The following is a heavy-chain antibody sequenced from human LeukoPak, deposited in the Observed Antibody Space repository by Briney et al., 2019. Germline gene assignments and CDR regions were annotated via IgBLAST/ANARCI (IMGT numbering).Heavy chain of an antibody. CDR1: GYTLTELS. V-gene: IGHV1-24*01. CDR2: FDPEDGET. Sequence: ASVKVSCKVSGYTLTELSMHWVRQAPGKGLEWMGGFDPEDGETIYAQKSQGRVTMTEDTSTDTAYMELSSLRSEDTAVYYCATRGYQEWGYFDYWGQGTLVTVSS. J-gene: IGHJ4*02. CDR3: ATRGYQEWGYFDY. D-gene: IGHD3-3*01.